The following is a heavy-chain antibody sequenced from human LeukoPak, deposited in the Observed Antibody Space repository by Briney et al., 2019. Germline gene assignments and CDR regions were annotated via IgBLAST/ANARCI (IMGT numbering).Heavy chain of an antibody. CDR2: LSSDGSNT. CDR1: GFTFVNYA. J-gene: IGHJ3*01. D-gene: IGHD1-1*01. CDR3: VRSLTGAFEL. Sequence: SGGSLTLSCAVSGFTFVNYAMTWVRQTPGKGLVWVSRLSSDGSNTIYADSVKGRFTISRDNAKNTVYLQMNSLRAEDTAMYYCVRSLTGAFELWGEGTMVTVSS. V-gene: IGHV3-74*01.